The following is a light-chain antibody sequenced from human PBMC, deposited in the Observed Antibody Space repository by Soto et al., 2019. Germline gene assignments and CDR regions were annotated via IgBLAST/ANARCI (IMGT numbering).Light chain of an antibody. CDR2: DDR. Sequence: SYDLTQPPSVSVAPGQTARPTCGGNNIGGKSVHWYQQRPGQAPVLVVYDDRDRPTGIPERFSGSNSGNTATLTITRVEAGDEADDHCQVWDSSSDHRVFGTGTKVTVL. V-gene: IGLV3-21*02. CDR1: NIGGKS. CDR3: QVWDSSSDHRV. J-gene: IGLJ1*01.